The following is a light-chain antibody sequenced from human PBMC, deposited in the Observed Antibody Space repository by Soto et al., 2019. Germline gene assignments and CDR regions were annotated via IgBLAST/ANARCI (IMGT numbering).Light chain of an antibody. V-gene: IGLV2-14*01. J-gene: IGLJ2*01. Sequence: QSALTQPASVPASPGQSITISCTGTSSDISGYNFVSWYQQHPGKAPKLIIYEVTNRPSGVSNRFSASKSGNTASLTISRLQAVDAADYYCSSFTTTNTYVIFGGGTKVTVL. CDR1: SSDISGYNF. CDR2: EVT. CDR3: SSFTTTNTYVI.